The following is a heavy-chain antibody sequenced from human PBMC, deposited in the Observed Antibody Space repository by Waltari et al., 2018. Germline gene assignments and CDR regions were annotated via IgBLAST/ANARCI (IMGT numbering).Heavy chain of an antibody. V-gene: IGHV1-69*01. D-gene: IGHD3-22*01. J-gene: IGHJ4*02. CDR3: ARGGGYYYDSSGDFDY. Sequence: QVQLVQSGAEVKKPGSSVKVSCKASGGTFSSYAISWVRQAPGQGLEWMGGINPIVGTANYAQKVQGRVTITADESPSTAYMELSSLRSEDTAVYYWARGGGYYYDSSGDFDYWGQGTLVTVSS. CDR2: INPIVGTA. CDR1: GGTFSSYA.